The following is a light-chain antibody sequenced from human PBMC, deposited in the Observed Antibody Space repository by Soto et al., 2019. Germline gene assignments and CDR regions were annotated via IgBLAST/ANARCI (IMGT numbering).Light chain of an antibody. J-gene: IGLJ3*02. CDR3: PACVDRWSGV. CDR1: NSNIGTNY. V-gene: IGLV1-47*02. CDR2: SDN. Sequence: QSVLTQPPSASGAPGQRVTISCSGSNSNIGTNYVYWYQHLPGTAPKLLIYSDNRRPSGVPDRFSDSKSGTSASLAISGLRSEDEDDYYCPACVDRWSGVFGGGTKLTVL.